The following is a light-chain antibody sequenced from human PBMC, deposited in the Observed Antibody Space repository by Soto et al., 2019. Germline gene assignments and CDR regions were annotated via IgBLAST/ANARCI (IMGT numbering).Light chain of an antibody. J-gene: IGKJ4*01. CDR2: AAS. CDR3: QQYHSWPLT. Sequence: DIEMTQSPATLSASPGDRATLSCRASQSVSSTLDWYQQRPGQTPRLLIYAASTRATGVPPRFSGSGSGTDFTLTINSLQSEDFAAYYCQQYHSWPLTFGGGTKVEIK. CDR1: QSVSST. V-gene: IGKV3-15*01.